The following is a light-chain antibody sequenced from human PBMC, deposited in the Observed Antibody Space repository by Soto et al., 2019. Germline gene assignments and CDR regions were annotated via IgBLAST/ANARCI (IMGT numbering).Light chain of an antibody. CDR1: QSVSSY. J-gene: IGKJ2*01. CDR3: QQRTNWPGGT. Sequence: IVLTQSPATLSLSPGVRATLSCRASQSVSSYLAWYQHKPGQAPRLLIYDASNRATGIPARFSGSGSGTDFTLTISSLEPEDFAVYYCQQRTNWPGGTFGQGTKLEIK. CDR2: DAS. V-gene: IGKV3-11*01.